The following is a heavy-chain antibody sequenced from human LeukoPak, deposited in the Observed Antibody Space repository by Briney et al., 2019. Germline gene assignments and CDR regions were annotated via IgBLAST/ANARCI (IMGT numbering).Heavy chain of an antibody. CDR2: ISHSGTT. Sequence: SETLSLTCVVSGYSISSDYFWGWIRQPPGKGLEWIGTISHSGTTYYKSSLKSRVTISLDTSKNQVSLKLTSVTAADTAVYYCVRDVGQLRSDYWGQGTLVTVSS. V-gene: IGHV4-38-2*02. J-gene: IGHJ4*02. CDR1: GYSISSDYF. D-gene: IGHD2-2*01. CDR3: VRDVGQLRSDY.